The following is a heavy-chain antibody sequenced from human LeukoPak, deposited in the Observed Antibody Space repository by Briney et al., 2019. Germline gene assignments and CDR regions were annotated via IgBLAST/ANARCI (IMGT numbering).Heavy chain of an antibody. J-gene: IGHJ5*02. CDR1: GFTFSSYS. V-gene: IGHV3-21*01. D-gene: IGHD4-17*01. CDR3: ARDYGDYANWFDP. Sequence: GGSLRLSCAASGFTFSSYSMNWVRQAPGKGLEWVSSISSSSNYIYYAVSVKGRFTISRDNAKNSLYLQMNSLRAEDTAVYYCARDYGDYANWFDPWGQGTLVTVSS. CDR2: ISSSSNYI.